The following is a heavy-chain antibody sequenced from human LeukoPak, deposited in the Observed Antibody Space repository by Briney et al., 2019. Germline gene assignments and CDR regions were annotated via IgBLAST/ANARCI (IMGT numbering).Heavy chain of an antibody. D-gene: IGHD3-3*01. Sequence: ASVKVSCKASGYTFTGYYMHWVRQAPGQGLEWMGWINPNSGGTNYAQKFQGRVTMTRDTSISTAYMELSRLRSDDTAVYYCARDLQDTIFGVVISLNRFDPWGQGTLVTVSS. CDR3: ARDLQDTIFGVVISLNRFDP. CDR2: INPNSGGT. CDR1: GYTFTGYY. J-gene: IGHJ5*02. V-gene: IGHV1-2*02.